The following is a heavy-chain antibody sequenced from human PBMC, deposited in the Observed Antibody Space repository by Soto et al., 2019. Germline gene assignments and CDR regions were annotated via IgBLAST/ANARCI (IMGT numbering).Heavy chain of an antibody. J-gene: IGHJ5*02. D-gene: IGHD3-3*01. V-gene: IGHV3-74*01. CDR1: GFTFSSYW. CDR2: INSDGSST. CDR3: ARGATIFGVASRGFDP. Sequence: EVQLVESGGGLVQPGGSLRLSCAASGFTFSSYWMHWVRQAPGKGPVWVSRINSDGSSTSYADSVKGRFTISRDSAKNTLYLQMTSRRAEDTAVYYCARGATIFGVASRGFDPWGQGTLVTVSS.